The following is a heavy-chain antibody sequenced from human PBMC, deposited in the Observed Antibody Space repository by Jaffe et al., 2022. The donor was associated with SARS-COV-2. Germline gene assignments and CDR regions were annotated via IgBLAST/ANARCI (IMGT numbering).Heavy chain of an antibody. Sequence: QVTLKESGPVLVKPTETLTLTCTVSGFSLSTARMGVSWIRQPPGKALEWLAHIFSNDEKSYSTSLKSRLTISTDTSKSQVVLTMTNMDPVDTATYYCARIDGSGRYDEVDYYHYMDVWGKGTTVTVSS. V-gene: IGHV2-26*01. CDR1: GFSLSTARMG. J-gene: IGHJ6*03. CDR3: ARIDGSGRYDEVDYYHYMDV. CDR2: IFSNDEK. D-gene: IGHD3-10*01.